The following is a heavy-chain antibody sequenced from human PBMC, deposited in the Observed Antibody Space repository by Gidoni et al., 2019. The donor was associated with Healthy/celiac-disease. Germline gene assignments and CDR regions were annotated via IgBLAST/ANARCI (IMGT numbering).Heavy chain of an antibody. CDR1: GFSLSTSGVG. CDR3: AHLKYYYGSGSYYFDY. J-gene: IGHJ4*02. V-gene: IGHV2-5*02. Sequence: QITLKESGPTLVKPTQTLTLTCTFSGFSLSTSGVGVGWIRQPPGKALEWLALIHWDDDKRYSPSLKSRLTITKDTSKNQVVLTMTNMDPVDTATYYCAHLKYYYGSGSYYFDYWGQGTLVTVSS. D-gene: IGHD3-10*01. CDR2: IHWDDDK.